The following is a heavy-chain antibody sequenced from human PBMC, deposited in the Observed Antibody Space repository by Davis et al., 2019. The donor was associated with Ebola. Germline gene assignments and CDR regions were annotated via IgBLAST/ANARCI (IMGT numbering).Heavy chain of an antibody. V-gene: IGHV4-59*12. Sequence: MPSETLSLTCTVSGGSISSYYWSWIRQPPGKGLKWIGYIYYSGSTNYNPSLKSRVTISVDTSKNQFSLKLSSVTAADTAVYYCAREAYYYDSSGYHRGAFDIWGQGTMVTVSS. J-gene: IGHJ3*02. CDR3: AREAYYYDSSGYHRGAFDI. CDR2: IYYSGST. D-gene: IGHD3-22*01. CDR1: GGSISSYY.